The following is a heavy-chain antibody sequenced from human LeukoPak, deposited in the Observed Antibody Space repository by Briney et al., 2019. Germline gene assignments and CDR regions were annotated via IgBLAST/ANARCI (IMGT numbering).Heavy chain of an antibody. CDR1: GFALSSHW. V-gene: IGHV3-7*03. J-gene: IGHJ4*02. Sequence: GGSLRLSCAASGFALSSHWMTWVRQVPGRGPEWVANANRDGSETYYLDSVKGRFTISKDNAKNSLYLQMNSLRAEDTALYHCARRDYCDYWGQGTLVTVSS. CDR2: ANRDGSET. CDR3: ARRDYCDY.